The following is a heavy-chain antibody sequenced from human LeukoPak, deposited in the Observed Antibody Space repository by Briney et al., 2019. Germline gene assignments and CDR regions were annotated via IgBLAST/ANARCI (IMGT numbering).Heavy chain of an antibody. CDR3: ARVEYGHDAFDI. Sequence: PSETLPLTCTVTGGSISSYYWSWIRQPPGKGLEWIGYIYYSGSTNYNPSLKSRVTISVDTSKNQFSLKLSSVTAADTAVYYCARVEYGHDAFDIWGQGTMVTVSS. CDR2: IYYSGST. J-gene: IGHJ3*02. V-gene: IGHV4-59*01. CDR1: GGSISSYY. D-gene: IGHD2/OR15-2a*01.